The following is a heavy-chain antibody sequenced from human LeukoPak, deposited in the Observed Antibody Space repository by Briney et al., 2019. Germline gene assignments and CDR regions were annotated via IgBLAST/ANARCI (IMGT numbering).Heavy chain of an antibody. CDR1: GFTFSSYS. V-gene: IGHV3-21*01. CDR3: ANSPANWNYLYYMDV. D-gene: IGHD1-7*01. J-gene: IGHJ6*03. Sequence: GGSLRLSCAASGFTFSSYSMNWVRQAPGKGLEWVSSISSSSSYIYYADSVKGRFTISRDNAKNSLYLQMNSLRAEDTAVYYCANSPANWNYLYYMDVWGKGTTVTVSS. CDR2: ISSSSSYI.